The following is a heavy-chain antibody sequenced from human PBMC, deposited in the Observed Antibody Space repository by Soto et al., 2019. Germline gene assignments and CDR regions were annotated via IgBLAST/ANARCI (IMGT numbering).Heavy chain of an antibody. CDR1: GYTFISYA. Sequence: QVQLVQSGAEVKKPGASVKVSCKASGYTFISYAIHWVRQAPGQRLEWMGWINTANDNTKYSQKFQSRVTITRDTAASLVYMELSSLRSEATAVYYCARGSSWAHFDYWGQGTLVTVSS. D-gene: IGHD6-13*01. CDR3: ARGSSWAHFDY. J-gene: IGHJ4*02. CDR2: INTANDNT. V-gene: IGHV1-3*04.